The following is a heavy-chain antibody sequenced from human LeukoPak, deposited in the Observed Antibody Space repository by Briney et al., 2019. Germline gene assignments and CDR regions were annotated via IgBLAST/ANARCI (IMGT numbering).Heavy chain of an antibody. CDR1: GGSISSSSYC. Sequence: SETLSLTCTVSGGSISSSSYCWGWIRPPPGKGLEWIGSIYYSGSTYYNPSLKSRVTISVDTSKNPFSLKLSSVTAADTAVYYCARARQWLVYFDYWGQGTLVTVPS. CDR2: IYYSGST. D-gene: IGHD6-19*01. CDR3: ARARQWLVYFDY. V-gene: IGHV4-39*07. J-gene: IGHJ4*02.